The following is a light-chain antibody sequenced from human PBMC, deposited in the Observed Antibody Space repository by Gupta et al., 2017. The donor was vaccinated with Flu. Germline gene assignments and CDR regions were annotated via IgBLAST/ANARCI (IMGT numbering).Light chain of an antibody. CDR1: QSISSY. J-gene: IGKJ1*01. CDR2: AAA. Sequence: DIQVTPSPSSLPASVGDRVTITCRASQSISSYLNWYQQKPRKAPKLLIYAAASLQSGVPSRCSGSGGGTDVTLPISSRQQEDFAAYYCQQSDSNCPCAFGQGTTVEIK. CDR3: QQSDSNCPCA. V-gene: IGKV1-39*01.